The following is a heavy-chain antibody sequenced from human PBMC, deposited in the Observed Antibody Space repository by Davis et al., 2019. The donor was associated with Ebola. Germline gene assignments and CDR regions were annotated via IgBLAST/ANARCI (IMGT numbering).Heavy chain of an antibody. CDR3: ARYGLWGCSGGRCYTSFFYYGMDV. V-gene: IGHV5-51*01. Sequence: GESLKISCKGSGYSFTKYWIGWVRQMPGKGLEWMGIIYPDESDVRYNPSFQGQVTISADNSISTAYLQWNSLRASDTAMYYCARYGLWGCSGGRCYTSFFYYGMDVWGQGTTVTVSS. CDR1: GYSFTKYW. J-gene: IGHJ6*02. D-gene: IGHD2-15*01. CDR2: IYPDESDV.